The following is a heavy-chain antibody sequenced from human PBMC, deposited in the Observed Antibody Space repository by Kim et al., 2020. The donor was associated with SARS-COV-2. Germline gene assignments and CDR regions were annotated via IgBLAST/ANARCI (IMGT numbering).Heavy chain of an antibody. CDR2: IYYSGST. CDR3: ARQSIAAALFDP. CDR1: GGSISSYY. D-gene: IGHD6-13*01. J-gene: IGHJ5*02. V-gene: IGHV4-59*08. Sequence: SETLSLTCTVSGGSISSYYWSWIRQPPGKGLEWIGYIYYSGSTNYNPSLKSRVTISVDTSKNQFSLKLSSVTAADTAVYYCARQSIAAALFDPWGQGTLVTVSS.